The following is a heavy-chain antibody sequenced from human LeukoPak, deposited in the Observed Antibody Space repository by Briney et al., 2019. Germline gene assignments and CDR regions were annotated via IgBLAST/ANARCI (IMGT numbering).Heavy chain of an antibody. Sequence: SVKVSCKASGGTFSSYAISWVRQAPGQGLEWMGRIIPILGIANYAQKFQGRVTITADKSTSTAYMELSSLRSEDTAVYYCARSRGYSYGMDVWGQGTTATVSS. D-gene: IGHD5-18*01. CDR2: IIPILGIA. CDR3: ARSRGYSYGMDV. CDR1: GGTFSSYA. V-gene: IGHV1-69*04. J-gene: IGHJ6*02.